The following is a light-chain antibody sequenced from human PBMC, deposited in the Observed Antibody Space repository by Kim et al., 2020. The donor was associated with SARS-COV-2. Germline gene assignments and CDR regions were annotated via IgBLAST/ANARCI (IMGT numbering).Light chain of an antibody. CDR2: GVT. Sequence: EIVMTQSPATLSVSPGERATLSCRASQSASNNVAWYYQKPGQAPRVLIYGVTTRATGIPARFSGRGFGTEFTLTITSLQSEDFAVYYCQQYNDWPRTFGQGTKVDIK. J-gene: IGKJ1*01. CDR3: QQYNDWPRT. V-gene: IGKV3D-15*01. CDR1: QSASNN.